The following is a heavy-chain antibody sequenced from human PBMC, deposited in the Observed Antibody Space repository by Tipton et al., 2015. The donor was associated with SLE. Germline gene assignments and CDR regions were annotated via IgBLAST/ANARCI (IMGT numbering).Heavy chain of an antibody. CDR3: ARPTPRGSSWSHPFDY. V-gene: IGHV3-30*04. CDR2: ISYDGSNK. J-gene: IGHJ4*02. Sequence: QLVQSGGGVVQPGRSLRLSCAASGFTFSSYAMHWVRQAPGKGLEWVAVISYDGSNKYYADSVKGRFTISRDNSKNTLYLQMNSLRAEDTAVYYCARPTPRGSSWSHPFDYWGQGTLVTVSS. D-gene: IGHD6-13*01. CDR1: GFTFSSYA.